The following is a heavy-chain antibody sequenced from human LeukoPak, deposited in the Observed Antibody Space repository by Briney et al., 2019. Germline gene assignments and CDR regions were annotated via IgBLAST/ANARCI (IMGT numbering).Heavy chain of an antibody. V-gene: IGHV1-18*01. CDR3: VTGRRPYGGPNWYFDL. CDR2: ISAYNGNT. Sequence: ASVKVSCKASGYTFTSYGISWVRQAPGQGLEWMGWISAYNGNTNYAQKLQGRVTMTTDTSTSTAYMELRSLRSDDTAVYYCVTGRRPYGGPNWYFDLWGRGTLVTVSS. CDR1: GYTFTSYG. J-gene: IGHJ2*01. D-gene: IGHD4-23*01.